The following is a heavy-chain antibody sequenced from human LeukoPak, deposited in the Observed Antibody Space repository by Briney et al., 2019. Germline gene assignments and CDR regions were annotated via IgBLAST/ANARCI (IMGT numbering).Heavy chain of an antibody. CDR2: IYYSGST. J-gene: IGHJ4*02. CDR1: GGSISSYY. Sequence: KASETLSLTCTVSGGSISSYYWSWIRQPPGKGLEWIGYIYYSGSTNYNPSLKSRVTISVDTSKNQFSLKLSSVTAADTAVYSCARDRGFGELSYWGQGTLVTVSS. D-gene: IGHD3-10*01. V-gene: IGHV4-59*12. CDR3: ARDRGFGELSY.